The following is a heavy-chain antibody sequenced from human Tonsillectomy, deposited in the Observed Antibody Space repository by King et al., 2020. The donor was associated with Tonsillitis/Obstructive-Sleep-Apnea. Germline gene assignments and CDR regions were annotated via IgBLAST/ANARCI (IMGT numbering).Heavy chain of an antibody. V-gene: IGHV4-34*01. CDR3: ASESRADSLNYGEGASDY. J-gene: IGHJ4*02. CDR1: GGSFSGYY. D-gene: IGHD4-17*01. CDR2: INHSGST. Sequence: QVQLQQWGAGLLKPSETLSLTCAVYGGSFSGYYWSWIRQPPGKGLEWIGEINHSGSTNYNPSLKSRVTISVDTSKNQFSLKLSSVTAADTAVYYCASESRADSLNYGEGASDYWGQGTLVTVSS.